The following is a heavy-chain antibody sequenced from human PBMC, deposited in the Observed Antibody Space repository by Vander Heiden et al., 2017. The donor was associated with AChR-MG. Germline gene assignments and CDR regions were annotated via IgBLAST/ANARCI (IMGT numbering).Heavy chain of an antibody. CDR2: IYYSGST. CDR3: ARSVKGIEVQGARTYYFDY. D-gene: IGHD3-10*01. J-gene: IGHJ4*02. Sequence: QLQLQESGPALVKPSQTLSLTCTVSGGSISSGDHYGDWIRQHPGKGLEWIGYIYYSGSTYYNPSLKSRVTISVDTSKNQFSLKLSSVTAADTAVYYCARSVKGIEVQGARTYYFDYWGQGTLVTVSS. CDR1: GGSISSGDHY. V-gene: IGHV4-30-4*01.